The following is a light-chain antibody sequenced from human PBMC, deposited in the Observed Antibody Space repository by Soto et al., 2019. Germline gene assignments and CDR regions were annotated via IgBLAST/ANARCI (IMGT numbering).Light chain of an antibody. Sequence: QSALTQPASVSGSPGQSITISCTGTSSDVGGYNYVSWYQHHPGKAPKLIISGVSNRPSGVSNRFSGSKSDNTASLTISGLQADDEADYYGTSYTATRHYGFGTGTKVTVL. CDR2: GVS. J-gene: IGLJ1*01. V-gene: IGLV2-14*01. CDR3: TSYTATRHYG. CDR1: SSDVGGYNY.